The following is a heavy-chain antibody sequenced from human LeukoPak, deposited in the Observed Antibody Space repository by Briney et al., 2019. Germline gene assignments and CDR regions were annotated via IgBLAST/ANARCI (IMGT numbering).Heavy chain of an antibody. V-gene: IGHV4-34*01. Sequence: PSETLSLTCAVYGGSFSGYYWSWIRQPPGKGLEWIGEINHSGSTNYNPSLKSRVTISVDTSENQFSLKLSSVTAADTAVYYCAKTRIAARYYFDYWGQGTLVTVSS. CDR1: GGSFSGYY. CDR2: INHSGST. D-gene: IGHD6-6*01. J-gene: IGHJ4*02. CDR3: AKTRIAARYYFDY.